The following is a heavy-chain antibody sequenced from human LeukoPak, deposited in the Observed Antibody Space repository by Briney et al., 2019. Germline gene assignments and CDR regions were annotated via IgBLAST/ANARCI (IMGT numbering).Heavy chain of an antibody. CDR1: GYSFTSYW. D-gene: IGHD4-17*01. CDR3: ARHGYGDSIGGVEY. J-gene: IGHJ4*02. CDR2: IYPGDSDT. Sequence: GESLKISRKGSGYSFTSYWIGWVRQMSGKGLEGMWIIYPGDSDTRYSPSFQGQVTISADKSISTAYLQWSSLKASDTAIYYCARHGYGDSIGGVEYWGQGTLVTVSS. V-gene: IGHV5-51*01.